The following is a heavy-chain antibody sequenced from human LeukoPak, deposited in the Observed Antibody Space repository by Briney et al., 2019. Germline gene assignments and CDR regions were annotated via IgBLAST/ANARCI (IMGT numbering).Heavy chain of an antibody. J-gene: IGHJ4*02. CDR1: GFTFDDYA. Sequence: GGSLRLSCAASGFTFDDYAMHWVRQAPGKGLEWVSLISWDGGSTYYADSVKGRFTISRDNSKNSLYLQMNSLRAEDTAVYYCARENRGRVNHFDYWGQGTLVTVSS. V-gene: IGHV3-43D*03. CDR2: ISWDGGST. D-gene: IGHD7-27*01. CDR3: ARENRGRVNHFDY.